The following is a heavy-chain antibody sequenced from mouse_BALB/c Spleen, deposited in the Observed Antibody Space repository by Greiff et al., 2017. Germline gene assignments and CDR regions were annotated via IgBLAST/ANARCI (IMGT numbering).Heavy chain of an antibody. CDR3: ARDGRGYDVRAMDY. D-gene: IGHD2-2*01. CDR2: IWAGGST. Sequence: VMLVESGPGLVAPSQSLSITCTVSGFSLTSYGVHWVRQPPGKGLEWLGVIWAGGSTNYNSALMSRLSISKDNSKSQVFLKMNSLQTDDTAMYYCARDGRGYDVRAMDYWGQGTSVTVSS. CDR1: GFSLTSYG. J-gene: IGHJ4*01. V-gene: IGHV2-9*02.